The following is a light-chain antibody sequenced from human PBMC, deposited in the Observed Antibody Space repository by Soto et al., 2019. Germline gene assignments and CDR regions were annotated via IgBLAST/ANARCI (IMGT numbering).Light chain of an antibody. Sequence: EMGMTQSPATLSVSPGERATLSCRASQSVSSSLAWYQQKPGQAPRLLIYGASTRATGIPARFSGSGSGTEFTLTISSLQSEDFAVYYCQQYNNWWTFGQGTKVAIK. CDR1: QSVSSS. J-gene: IGKJ1*01. CDR2: GAS. CDR3: QQYNNWWT. V-gene: IGKV3-15*01.